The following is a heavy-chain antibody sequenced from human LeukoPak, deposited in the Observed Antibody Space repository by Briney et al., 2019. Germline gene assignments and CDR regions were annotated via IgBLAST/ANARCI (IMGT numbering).Heavy chain of an antibody. CDR2: ISSSSSYI. J-gene: IGHJ4*02. CDR3: ARDTTYRGGFDY. V-gene: IGHV3-11*06. CDR1: GFPFSNYH. Sequence: GGSLRLSCAASGFPFSNYHMSWIRQAPGKGLEWVSSISSSSSYIYYADSVKGRFTISRDNAKNSLYLQMNSLRAEDTAVYYCARDTTYRGGFDYWGQGTLVTVSS. D-gene: IGHD3-10*01.